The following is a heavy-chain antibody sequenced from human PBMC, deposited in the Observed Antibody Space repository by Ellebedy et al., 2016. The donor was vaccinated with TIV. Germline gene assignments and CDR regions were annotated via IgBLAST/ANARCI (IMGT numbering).Heavy chain of an antibody. Sequence: SETLSLTXTVSSGSISSGDYYWSWIRQPPGKGLEWIGYIYYSGSTYYNPSLKSRVTISVDTSKNQFSLKLSSVTAADTAVYYCARVVYGSGSYETCFDYWGQGTLVTVSS. CDR3: ARVVYGSGSYETCFDY. J-gene: IGHJ4*02. V-gene: IGHV4-30-4*01. CDR1: SGSISSGDYY. CDR2: IYYSGST. D-gene: IGHD3-10*01.